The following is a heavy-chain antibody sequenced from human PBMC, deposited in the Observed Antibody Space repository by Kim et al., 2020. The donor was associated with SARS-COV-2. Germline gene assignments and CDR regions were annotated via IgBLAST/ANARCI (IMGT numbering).Heavy chain of an antibody. CDR2: IIPIFGTA. V-gene: IGHV1-69*13. D-gene: IGHD2-21*01. CDR3: ARDSRNIWAPYYGMDV. J-gene: IGHJ6*02. CDR1: GGTFSSYA. Sequence: SVKVSCKASGGTFSSYAISWVRQAPGQGLEWMGGIIPIFGTANYAQKFQGRVTITADESTSTAYMELSSLRSEDTAVYYCARDSRNIWAPYYGMDVWGQGTTVTVSS.